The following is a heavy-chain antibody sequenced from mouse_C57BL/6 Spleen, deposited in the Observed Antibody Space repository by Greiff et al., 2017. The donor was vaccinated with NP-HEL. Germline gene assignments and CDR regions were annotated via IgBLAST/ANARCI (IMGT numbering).Heavy chain of an antibody. J-gene: IGHJ4*01. CDR3: ARRLGLYAMDY. CDR2: IHPNSGST. Sequence: QVQLQQPGAELVKPGASVKLSCKASGYTFTSYWMHWVKQRPGQGLEWIGMIHPNSGSTNYNEKFKSKATLTVDKSSSTAYMQLSSLTSEDSAVYYCARRLGLYAMDYWGQGTSVTVSS. CDR1: GYTFTSYW. V-gene: IGHV1-64*01. D-gene: IGHD4-1*01.